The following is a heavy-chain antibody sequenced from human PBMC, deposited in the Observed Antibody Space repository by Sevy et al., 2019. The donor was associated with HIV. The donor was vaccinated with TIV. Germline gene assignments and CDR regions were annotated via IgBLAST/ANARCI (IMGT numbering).Heavy chain of an antibody. V-gene: IGHV3-7*01. D-gene: IGHD6-25*01. J-gene: IGHJ4*01. Sequence: GGSLRLSCAASGFTFSSYWMNWVRQAPGKGLEWVANIKHDGSEKYYVDSVKGRFTISRDNAKNSMHLQMNSLRAKDTAVYYCARALAAAASDWGQGTLVTVSS. CDR3: ARALAAAASD. CDR2: IKHDGSEK. CDR1: GFTFSSYW.